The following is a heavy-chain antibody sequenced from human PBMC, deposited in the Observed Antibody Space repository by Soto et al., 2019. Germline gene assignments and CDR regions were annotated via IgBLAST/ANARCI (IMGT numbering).Heavy chain of an antibody. CDR1: GFSLSTSGVA. Sequence: VATLVNPTQNLTLTCSFSGFSLSTSGVAVGWIRQPPEKALEWLALIFCDDDRRYSPSLKSRLTITKETSKNQVVLTLTNMDPVDTATYYCAHMLTGTGGHFDHWGQGTLVTGSS. CDR3: AHMLTGTGGHFDH. CDR2: IFCDDDR. V-gene: IGHV2-5*02. J-gene: IGHJ4*02. D-gene: IGHD2-8*02.